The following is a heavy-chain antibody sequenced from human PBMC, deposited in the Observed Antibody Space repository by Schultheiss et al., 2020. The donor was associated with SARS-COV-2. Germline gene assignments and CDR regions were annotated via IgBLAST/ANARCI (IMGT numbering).Heavy chain of an antibody. D-gene: IGHD5-18*01. CDR2: ISSSSGTK. CDR3: ARGLGDSYGFSDY. J-gene: IGHJ4*02. V-gene: IGHV3-48*02. Sequence: GGSLRLSCAASGFTFSSYSMNWVRQAPGKGLEWVSYISSSSGTKYYAASVKGRFTISRDNAKNSLYLQMNSLRDEDTAVYYCARGLGDSYGFSDYWGQGTLVTVSS. CDR1: GFTFSSYS.